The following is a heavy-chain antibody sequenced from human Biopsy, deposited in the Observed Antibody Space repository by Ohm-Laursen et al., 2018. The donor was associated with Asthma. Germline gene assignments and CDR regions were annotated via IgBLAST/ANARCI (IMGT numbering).Heavy chain of an antibody. Sequence: SQTLSLTCTVSGGSISSSNYYWGWIRQPPGKGLEWVGNIYYGGSTYYSPSPKSRITISVDTSKKQFSLKLSSVTAADTAVYYCARLRIRPYYFDYWGRGTLVTVSS. D-gene: IGHD2-15*01. J-gene: IGHJ4*02. V-gene: IGHV4-39*01. CDR1: GGSISSSNYY. CDR3: ARLRIRPYYFDY. CDR2: IYYGGST.